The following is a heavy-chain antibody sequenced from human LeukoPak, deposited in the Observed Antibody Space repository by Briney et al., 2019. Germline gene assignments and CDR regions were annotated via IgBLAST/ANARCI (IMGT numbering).Heavy chain of an antibody. V-gene: IGHV3-53*01. Sequence: GGSLRLSXAASGFTVRSNYMTWVRQAPGKGLEWVSVIYSGGSTYYADSVKGRFTISRDNSKNTLYLQMNSLRAEDTAVYYCARDITGAHDAFDIWGQGTMVTVSS. CDR2: IYSGGST. J-gene: IGHJ3*02. CDR3: ARDITGAHDAFDI. D-gene: IGHD1-20*01. CDR1: GFTVRSNY.